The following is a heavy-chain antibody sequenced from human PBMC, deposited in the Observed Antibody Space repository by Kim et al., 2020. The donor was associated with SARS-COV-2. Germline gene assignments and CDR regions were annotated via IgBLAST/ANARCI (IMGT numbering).Heavy chain of an antibody. CDR3: ARDVTGGDSSSAWFDP. J-gene: IGHJ5*02. Sequence: SLKSRVTISVDTSKNQFSLKLSSVTAADTAVYYCARDVTGGDSSSAWFDPWGQGTLVTVSS. D-gene: IGHD6-6*01. V-gene: IGHV4-30-2*05.